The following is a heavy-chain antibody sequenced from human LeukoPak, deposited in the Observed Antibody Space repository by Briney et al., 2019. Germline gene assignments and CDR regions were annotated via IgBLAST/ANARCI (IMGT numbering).Heavy chain of an antibody. Sequence: ASVKVSYKASGGTFSSYAISWVRQAPGQGLEWMGRIIPILGIANYAQKFQGRVTITADKSTSTAYMELSSLRSEDTAVYYCARDGIVVVPAFSSYYYYGMDVWGQGTTVTVSS. CDR3: ARDGIVVVPAFSSYYYYGMDV. V-gene: IGHV1-69*04. D-gene: IGHD2-2*01. CDR2: IIPILGIA. CDR1: GGTFSSYA. J-gene: IGHJ6*02.